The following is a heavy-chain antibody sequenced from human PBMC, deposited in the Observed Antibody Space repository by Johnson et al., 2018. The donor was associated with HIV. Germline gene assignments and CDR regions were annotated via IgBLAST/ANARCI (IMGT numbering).Heavy chain of an antibody. CDR3: TRGMGLQLGNALDI. CDR1: GFTFSMYA. Sequence: VQLVESGGGLVQPGGSLRLSCAASGFTFSMYAMHWVRQAPGKGLEYVSAISSNGGSTYYADSVKGRFTISRDNSKNTLYLQMDSLRAEDMAVYYCTRGMGLQLGNALDIWGQGTMVTVSS. V-gene: IGHV3-64*07. J-gene: IGHJ3*02. CDR2: ISSNGGST. D-gene: IGHD1-1*01.